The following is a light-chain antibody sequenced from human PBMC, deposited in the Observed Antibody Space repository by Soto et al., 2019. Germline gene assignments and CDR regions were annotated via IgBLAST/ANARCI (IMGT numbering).Light chain of an antibody. J-gene: IGKJ2*02. CDR2: TAD. CDR1: QSVNRF. Sequence: EIVMTQSPATLSVSPGERATLSCRASQSVNRFLAWYQQKPGQAPRLLIYTADTRATGIPARFRGSGSGTEFTLTISSLQSEDFAVYYCQQYSNWPPCTFGQGTKVDIK. V-gene: IGKV3-15*01. CDR3: QQYSNWPPCT.